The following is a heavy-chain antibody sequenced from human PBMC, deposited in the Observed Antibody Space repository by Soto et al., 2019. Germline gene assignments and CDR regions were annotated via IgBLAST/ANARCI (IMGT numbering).Heavy chain of an antibody. CDR3: VKEVETVRLVPFAS. D-gene: IGHD5-18*01. V-gene: IGHV3-23*01. CDR2: IAFTGSAT. CDR1: GFTFHDYA. Sequence: GGSLRLSCATSGFTFHDYAMSWVRQAPGKGLEWVSAIAFTGSATYYADSVKGRFTIARDNSKNIVYLQMNSLRVDDTALYYCVKEVETVRLVPFASWGQGTQVTIAS. J-gene: IGHJ4*02.